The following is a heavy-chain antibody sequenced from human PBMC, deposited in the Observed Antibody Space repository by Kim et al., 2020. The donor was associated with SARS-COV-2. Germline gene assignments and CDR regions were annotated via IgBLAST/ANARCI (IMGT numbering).Heavy chain of an antibody. V-gene: IGHV3-15*01. CDR3: TTEVFASFLYR. CDR2: IKRNTDGGTT. Sequence: GGSLRLSCAASGFTFSNAWMSWVRQAPGKGLEWVGRIKRNTDGGTTDYAAPVKGRFTISRDDSKNTLYLQMNSLKTEDTAVYYCTTEVFASFLYRWGQGT. CDR1: GFTFSNAW. J-gene: IGHJ4*02. D-gene: IGHD3-10*02.